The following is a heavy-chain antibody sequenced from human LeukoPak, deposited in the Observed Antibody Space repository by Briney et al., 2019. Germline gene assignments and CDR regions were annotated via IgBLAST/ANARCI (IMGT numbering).Heavy chain of an antibody. Sequence: ASVKVSCKVPGYTLTELSMHWVRQAPGKGLEWMGGFDPEDGETIYAQKFQGRVTMTEDTSTDTAYMELSSLRSEDTAVYYCASTSPSTVVTPIAFDIWGQGTMVTVSS. D-gene: IGHD4-17*01. V-gene: IGHV1-24*01. J-gene: IGHJ3*02. CDR2: FDPEDGET. CDR3: ASTSPSTVVTPIAFDI. CDR1: GYTLTELS.